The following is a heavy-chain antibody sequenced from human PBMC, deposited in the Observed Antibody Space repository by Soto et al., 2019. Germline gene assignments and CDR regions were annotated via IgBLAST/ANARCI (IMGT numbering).Heavy chain of an antibody. CDR3: ARGGSLDYYDSSGYYNFDY. V-gene: IGHV4-30-4*01. CDR1: GGSISSGDYY. Sequence: SETLSLTCTVSGGSISSGDYYWSWIRQPPGKGLEWIGYIYYSGSTYYNPSLKSRVTISVDTSKNQFSLKLSSVTAADTAVYYCARGGSLDYYDSSGYYNFDYWGQGTLVTVSS. CDR2: IYYSGST. J-gene: IGHJ4*02. D-gene: IGHD3-22*01.